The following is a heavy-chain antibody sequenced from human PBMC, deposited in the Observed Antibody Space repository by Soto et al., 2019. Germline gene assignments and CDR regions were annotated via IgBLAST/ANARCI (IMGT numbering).Heavy chain of an antibody. V-gene: IGHV4-59*01. Sequence: PSETLSLTCAFSGGSISAYYWSWIRQPPGKGLEWIGHIYYSGSTNYSPSLKSRVSISIDTSKRQFSLNLRSVTAADTAVYYCARVGSGSYYDFNRFDPWGQG. D-gene: IGHD1-26*01. CDR1: GGSISAYY. J-gene: IGHJ5*02. CDR3: ARVGSGSYYDFNRFDP. CDR2: IYYSGST.